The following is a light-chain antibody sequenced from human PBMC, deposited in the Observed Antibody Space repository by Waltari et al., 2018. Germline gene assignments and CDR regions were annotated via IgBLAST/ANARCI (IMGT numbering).Light chain of an antibody. CDR1: NIGTKT. Sequence: SYELTQPLSVSVALGQTASISWRGNNIGTKTGHWYQQKPGQAPVLVIHSDYNRPSGIPERFSGSNSGNTATLTISRAQAGDEADYFCQVWDSSTDVVFGGGTKLTVL. J-gene: IGLJ2*01. CDR2: SDY. V-gene: IGLV3-9*01. CDR3: QVWDSSTDVV.